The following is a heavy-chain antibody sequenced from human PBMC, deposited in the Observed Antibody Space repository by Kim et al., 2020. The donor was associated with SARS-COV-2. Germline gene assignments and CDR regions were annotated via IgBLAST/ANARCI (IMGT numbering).Heavy chain of an antibody. D-gene: IGHD1-26*01. CDR1: GFTFVSYG. CDR2: ISNDGSTR. CDR3: AKSISNDYYGNYYDS. V-gene: IGHV3-30*18. J-gene: IGHJ4*02. Sequence: GGSLRLSCAASGFTFVSYGIHWVRQAPGKGLEWVALISNDGSTRYYADSVQGRFTISRDNSKNTLWLQMNSLKPEDTAVYFCAKSISNDYYGNYYDSWGQGILVTVSS.